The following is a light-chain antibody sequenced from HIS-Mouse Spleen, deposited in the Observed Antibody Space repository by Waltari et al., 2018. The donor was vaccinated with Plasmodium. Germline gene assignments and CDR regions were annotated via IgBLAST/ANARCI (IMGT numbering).Light chain of an antibody. CDR1: QSVSSY. Sequence: EIVLTQSPATLSLSPGERATLSCRASQSVSSYLAWYQQKPSQAPRLLIYDASNSATGIPARFSGSGSETEFTTTISSLEPEDFAVYYCQQRSNPLTFGGGTKVEIK. CDR2: DAS. J-gene: IGKJ4*01. CDR3: QQRSNPLT. V-gene: IGKV3-11*01.